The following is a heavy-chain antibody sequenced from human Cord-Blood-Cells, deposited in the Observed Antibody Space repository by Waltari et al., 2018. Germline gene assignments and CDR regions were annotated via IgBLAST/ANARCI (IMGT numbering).Heavy chain of an antibody. CDR2: ISYDGSNK. J-gene: IGHJ4*02. D-gene: IGHD7-27*01. CDR1: VFTFSSYA. V-gene: IGHV3-30*04. Sequence: QVQLVESGGGVVQPGRSLRLSCAASVFTFSSYAMHWVRQVPGKGLEWVAVISYDGSNKYYADSMKGRFTISRDNSKNTLYLQMNSLRAEDTAVYYCAREGNWGGQGTLVTVSS. CDR3: AREGNW.